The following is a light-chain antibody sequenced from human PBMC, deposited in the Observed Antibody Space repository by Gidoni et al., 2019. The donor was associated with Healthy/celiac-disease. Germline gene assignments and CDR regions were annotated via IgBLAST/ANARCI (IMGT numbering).Light chain of an antibody. J-gene: IGLJ2*01. CDR3: CSYAGSSPVV. CDR1: SSDVGSYNL. CDR2: EGS. V-gene: IGLV2-23*01. Sequence: SALTQPASASGSPGQSITISCTGTSSDVGSYNLVSWYQQHPGKAPKLMIYEGSKRPSGVSNRFSGSKSGNTASLTISGLQAEDEADYYCCSYAGSSPVVFGGGTKLTVL.